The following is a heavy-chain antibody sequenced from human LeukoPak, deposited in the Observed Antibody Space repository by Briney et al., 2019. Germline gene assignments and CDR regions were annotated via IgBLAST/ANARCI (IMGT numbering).Heavy chain of an antibody. CDR3: ARTNGDYEWWFDP. CDR2: IYYSGST. CDR1: GASISSYY. D-gene: IGHD4-17*01. V-gene: IGHV4-59*01. J-gene: IGHJ5*02. Sequence: SETLSLTCTVSGASISSYYWSWIRQPPGKGLEWIGYIYYSGSTNYNPSLKSRVTISVDTSKNQFSLKLSSVTAADTAVYYCARTNGDYEWWFDPWGQGTLVTVSS.